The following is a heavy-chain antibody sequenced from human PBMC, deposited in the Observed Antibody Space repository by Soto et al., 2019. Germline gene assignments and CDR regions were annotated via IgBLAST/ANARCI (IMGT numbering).Heavy chain of an antibody. CDR1: GFTFSSYA. J-gene: IGHJ4*02. CDR2: ISSNGGNT. CDR3: ARGGSGSSWYYFDY. Sequence: PGGSLRLSYAVSGFTFSSYAMHWVRQAPGKGLEYVSAISSNGGNTYYADSVKGRFTISRDDSKNTLFLQMGSLTTEDMAVYYCARGGSGSSWYYFDYWGQGTLVTVSS. D-gene: IGHD6-13*01. V-gene: IGHV3-64*02.